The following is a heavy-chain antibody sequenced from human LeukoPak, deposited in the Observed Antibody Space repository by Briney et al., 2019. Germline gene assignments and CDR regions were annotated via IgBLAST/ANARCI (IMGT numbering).Heavy chain of an antibody. CDR3: ARGPNKSDGGNSGSAWFDP. CDR2: MNPNCGNT. J-gene: IGHJ5*02. D-gene: IGHD4-23*01. Sequence: GASVKVSCKASGYTFTTYDIHWVRQATGQGLEWMGWMNPNCGNTGYAQKFQGRVTMTRNTSISTAYMELSSLRSEDTAVYYCARGPNKSDGGNSGSAWFDPWGQGTLVTVA. CDR1: GYTFTTYD. V-gene: IGHV1-8*01.